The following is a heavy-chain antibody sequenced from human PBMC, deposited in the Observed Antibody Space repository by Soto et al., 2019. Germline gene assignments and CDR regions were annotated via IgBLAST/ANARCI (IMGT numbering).Heavy chain of an antibody. J-gene: IGHJ4*02. V-gene: IGHV1-2*04. CDR1: GYTPTVRY. Sequence: ANFSCKAPGYTPTVRYTHWLRQAPGQGLEWMGWINPNSGGTNYAQKFQGWVTMTRDTSISTAYMELSRLRSDDTAVYYCARHGAYSSSEFWGQGKLVTVSA. D-gene: IGHD4-4*01. CDR2: INPNSGGT. CDR3: ARHGAYSSSEF.